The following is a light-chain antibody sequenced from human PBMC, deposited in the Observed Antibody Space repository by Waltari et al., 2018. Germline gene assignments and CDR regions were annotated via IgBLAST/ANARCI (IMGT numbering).Light chain of an antibody. CDR1: QSIITY. J-gene: IGKJ3*01. Sequence: DIQMTQSPSSLSASVGDRVTITCRASQSIITYLHWYQQKPGKAPKLLVYASSTFQTGVSSRFSGSGSGTDFTLTISSLEPEDFATYYCQQTYGSPPTFGPGTKVDI. CDR2: ASS. CDR3: QQTYGSPPT. V-gene: IGKV1-39*01.